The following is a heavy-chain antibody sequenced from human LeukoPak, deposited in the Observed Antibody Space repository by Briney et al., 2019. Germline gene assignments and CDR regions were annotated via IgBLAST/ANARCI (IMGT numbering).Heavy chain of an antibody. CDR3: AKDRGIAVKINWFDP. V-gene: IGHV3-23*01. CDR1: GFTFSSYA. J-gene: IGHJ5*02. D-gene: IGHD6-19*01. Sequence: GGSLRLSCAASGFTFSSYAMSWVRQAPGKGLEWVSAISGSGGSTYYADSVKGRFTISRDNSKNTLYLQMNSLRAEDTAVYYCAKDRGIAVKINWFDPWGQGSLVTVSS. CDR2: ISGSGGST.